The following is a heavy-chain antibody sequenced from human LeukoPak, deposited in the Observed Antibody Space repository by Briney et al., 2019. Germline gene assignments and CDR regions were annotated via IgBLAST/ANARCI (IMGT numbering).Heavy chain of an antibody. V-gene: IGHV4-59*01. Sequence: SETLSLTCSVPGGSISSYYCSWTRQPPGKWREWNGYIYYSGTTNYNPTLKSRVTILVDTSKNQFSLKLSSVTAADTAVYYCARDRYGGNSGEFDYWGQGTLVTVSS. CDR3: ARDRYGGNSGEFDY. CDR2: IYYSGTT. J-gene: IGHJ4*02. D-gene: IGHD4-23*01. CDR1: GGSISSYY.